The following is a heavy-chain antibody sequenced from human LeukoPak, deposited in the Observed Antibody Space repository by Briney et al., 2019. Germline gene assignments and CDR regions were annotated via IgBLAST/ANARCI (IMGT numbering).Heavy chain of an antibody. D-gene: IGHD6-19*01. J-gene: IGHJ5*02. CDR3: ARSHSSLRWFDP. CDR2: IYYSGST. Sequence: SETLSLTCTVSGGSINNYYWSWIRQPPGKGLEWIGYIYYSGSTNYNPSLKSRVTISVDTSKNQFSLKLSSVTAADTAVYYCARSHSSLRWFDPWGQGTLVTVSS. V-gene: IGHV4-59*01. CDR1: GGSINNYY.